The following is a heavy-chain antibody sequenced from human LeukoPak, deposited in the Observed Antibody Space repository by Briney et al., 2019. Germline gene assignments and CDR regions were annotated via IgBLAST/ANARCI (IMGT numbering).Heavy chain of an antibody. Sequence: PGGSLRLSCAASGFTFSNYGMIWVRQAPGKGLEWVSSISSDTSYMYYADSVKGRFTISRDNAKNSLYLQMNSLRAEDTAVYYCARDSFDMVRGVIITSYYYYYYGMDVWGQGTTVTVSS. J-gene: IGHJ6*02. D-gene: IGHD3-10*01. V-gene: IGHV3-21*01. CDR3: ARDSFDMVRGVIITSYYYYYYGMDV. CDR2: ISSDTSYM. CDR1: GFTFSNYG.